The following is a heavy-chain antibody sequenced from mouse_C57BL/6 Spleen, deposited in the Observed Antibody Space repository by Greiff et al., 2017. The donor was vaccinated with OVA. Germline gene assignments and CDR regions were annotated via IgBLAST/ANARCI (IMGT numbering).Heavy chain of an antibody. D-gene: IGHD1-1*01. CDR2: IDPSDSET. Sequence: QVQLQQPGAELVRPGSSVKLSCKASGYTFTSYWMHWVKQCPIQGLEWIGNIDPSDSETHYNQKFKNKATLTVDKSSSTAYMQLSSLTSEDSAVNYCARRGYGSSYGYFDVWGTGTTVTVSS. CDR3: ARRGYGSSYGYFDV. CDR1: GYTFTSYW. J-gene: IGHJ1*03. V-gene: IGHV1-52*01.